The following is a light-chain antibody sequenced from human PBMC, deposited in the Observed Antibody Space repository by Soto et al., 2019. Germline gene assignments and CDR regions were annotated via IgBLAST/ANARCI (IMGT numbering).Light chain of an antibody. CDR1: QTVRNNY. CDR2: DAS. J-gene: IGKJ5*01. CDR3: QQSYKMPS. V-gene: IGKV3D-20*02. Sequence: EFLLTQSPCTLSLSPGERATLSCRASQTVRNNYLAWYQQKPGQAPSLLIYDASSRATGVPSRLSGSGSGTEFTLTISSLEPEDFGTYYCQQSYKMPSFGQGTRLEIK.